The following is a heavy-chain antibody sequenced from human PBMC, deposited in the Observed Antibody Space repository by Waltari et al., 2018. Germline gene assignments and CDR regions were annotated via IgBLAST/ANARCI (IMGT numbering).Heavy chain of an antibody. D-gene: IGHD3-22*01. CDR3: ATDHGSGYDFDY. J-gene: IGHJ4*02. CDR1: GYTFTDYY. V-gene: IGHV1-69-2*01. Sequence: CKASGYTFTDYYMHWVQQAPGKGLEWMGRVDPEDGETIYAEKFQGRVTITADTSTDTAYMELSSLRSEDTAVYYCATDHGSGYDFDYWGQGTLVTVSS. CDR2: VDPEDGET.